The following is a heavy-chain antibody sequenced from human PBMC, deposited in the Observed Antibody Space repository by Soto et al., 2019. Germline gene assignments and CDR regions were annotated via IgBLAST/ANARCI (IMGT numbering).Heavy chain of an antibody. CDR2: VHYSGNI. CDR3: VLYSTSWYPSQDY. J-gene: IGHJ4*02. CDR1: GGSISSHY. D-gene: IGHD6-13*01. V-gene: IGHV4-59*11. Sequence: SETLSLTCGVSGGSISSHYWNWIRQPPGEGLEWIGNVHYSGNINYNPSLKSRVTISVDTSKSQFSLKLSSVTVADTAVYYCVLYSTSWYPSQDYWGQGTLVTVSS.